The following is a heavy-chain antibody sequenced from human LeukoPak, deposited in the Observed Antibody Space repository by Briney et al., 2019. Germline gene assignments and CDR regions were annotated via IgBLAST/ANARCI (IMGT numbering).Heavy chain of an antibody. CDR2: ISSSSYI. Sequence: NAGGSLRLSCAASGFTFSSYSMNWVRQAPGKGLEWVSSISSSSYIYYADSVKGRFTISRDNAKYSLYLQMNSLRAEDTAVYYCARTADQENTALFDYWGQGTLVTVSS. CDR3: ARTADQENTALFDY. CDR1: GFTFSSYS. J-gene: IGHJ4*02. V-gene: IGHV3-21*01. D-gene: IGHD2-8*02.